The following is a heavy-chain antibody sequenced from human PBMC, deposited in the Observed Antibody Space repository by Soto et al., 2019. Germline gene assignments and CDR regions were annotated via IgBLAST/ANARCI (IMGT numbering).Heavy chain of an antibody. CDR3: ARDPLRDSSGYPDY. V-gene: IGHV1-18*01. Sequence: ASVKVSCKASGYTFTSYYISWVRQAPGQGLEWMGWISAYNGNTDYAQKLQGRVTMTTDTSTSTAFMELRSLRSDDTAVYYCARDPLRDSSGYPDYWGQGTLVTVSS. J-gene: IGHJ4*02. D-gene: IGHD3-22*01. CDR2: ISAYNGNT. CDR1: GYTFTSYY.